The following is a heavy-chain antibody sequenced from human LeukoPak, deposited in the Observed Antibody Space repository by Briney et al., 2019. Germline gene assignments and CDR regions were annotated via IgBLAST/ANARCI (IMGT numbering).Heavy chain of an antibody. CDR1: GFTFSSYA. CDR3: AKDALSQYDSTGSFDY. V-gene: IGHV3-23*01. CDR2: SSGSGRDA. J-gene: IGHJ4*02. Sequence: GGSLRLSCAASGFTFSSYAMSWVRQAPGKGLEWVSASSGSGRDAYYAGSVKGRFTISRDNSKNTVYLQMNSLRAEDTAVYYCAKDALSQYDSTGSFDYWGQGTLVTVSS. D-gene: IGHD3-22*01.